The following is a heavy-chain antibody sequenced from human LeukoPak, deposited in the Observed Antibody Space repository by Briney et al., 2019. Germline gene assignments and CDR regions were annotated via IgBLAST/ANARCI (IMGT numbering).Heavy chain of an antibody. D-gene: IGHD2-8*01. CDR1: RFTFSSYA. CDR2: ISGSGGVT. V-gene: IGHV3-23*01. J-gene: IGHJ4*02. Sequence: GWSLRLSCAASRFTFSSYAMSWVRQAPGKGLEWVSAISGSGGVTYYADSVKGRFTISRDNSNNTLYLQMNSLRAEDTAVYYCAKDPDCTSGVCYTFFDYWGQGTLVTVSS. CDR3: AKDPDCTSGVCYTFFDY.